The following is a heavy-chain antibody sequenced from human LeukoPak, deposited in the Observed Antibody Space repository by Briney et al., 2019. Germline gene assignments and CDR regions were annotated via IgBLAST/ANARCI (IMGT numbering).Heavy chain of an antibody. CDR3: ARDGAHYYDSSGEIGWFDP. CDR2: INPSGGST. J-gene: IGHJ5*02. Sequence: ASVKVSCKASGYTFTSYYMHWVRQAPGQGLGWMGIINPSGGSTSYAQKFQGRVTMTRDMSTSTVYMELSSLRSEDTAVYYCARDGAHYYDSSGEIGWFDPWGQGTLVTVSS. D-gene: IGHD3-22*01. CDR1: GYTFTSYY. V-gene: IGHV1-46*01.